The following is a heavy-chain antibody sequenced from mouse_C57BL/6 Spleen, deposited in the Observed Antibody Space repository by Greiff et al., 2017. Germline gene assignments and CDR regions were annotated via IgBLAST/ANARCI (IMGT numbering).Heavy chain of an antibody. Sequence: QVQLQQPGAELVKPGASVKLSCKASGYTFTSYWMQWVKQRPGQGLEWIGEIEPSDSYTNYNQKFKGKATLTLYTSSSTAYMQLSSLTAEDSAVYYCARELKAYWGQGTLVTVSA. CDR3: ARELKAY. CDR2: IEPSDSYT. D-gene: IGHD1-3*01. J-gene: IGHJ3*01. CDR1: GYTFTSYW. V-gene: IGHV1-50*01.